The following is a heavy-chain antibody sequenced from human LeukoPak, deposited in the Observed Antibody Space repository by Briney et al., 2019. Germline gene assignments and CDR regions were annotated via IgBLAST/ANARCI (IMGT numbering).Heavy chain of an antibody. V-gene: IGHV3-30-3*01. CDR3: ARDRGIVVVPAAMLLDY. CDR2: ISYDGSNK. Sequence: GRSLRLSCAASGFTFSSYAMHWVRQAPGKGLEWVAVISYDGSNKYYADSVKGRFTISRDNSKNTLYLQMNSLRAEDTAVYYCARDRGIVVVPAAMLLDYWGQGTLVTVSS. D-gene: IGHD2-2*01. J-gene: IGHJ4*02. CDR1: GFTFSSYA.